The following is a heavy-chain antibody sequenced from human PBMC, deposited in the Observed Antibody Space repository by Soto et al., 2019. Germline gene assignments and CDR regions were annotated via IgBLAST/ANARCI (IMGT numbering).Heavy chain of an antibody. CDR2: IIPIFGTA. V-gene: IGHV1-69*01. CDR3: ARDDCTNGVCYVSPFDY. Sequence: SVKGSCKGAGYTLTSYRVSWGRQAPGQGLEWMGGIIPIFGTANYAQKFQGRVTITADESTSTAYMELSSLRSEDTAVYYCARDDCTNGVCYVSPFDYWGQGTLVTVSS. CDR1: GYTLTSYR. D-gene: IGHD2-8*01. J-gene: IGHJ4*02.